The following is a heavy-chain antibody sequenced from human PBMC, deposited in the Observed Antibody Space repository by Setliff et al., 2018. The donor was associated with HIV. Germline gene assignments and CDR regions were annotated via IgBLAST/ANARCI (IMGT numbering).Heavy chain of an antibody. CDR3: ARHRASSSGFPLDF. D-gene: IGHD6-6*01. J-gene: IGHJ4*02. V-gene: IGHV4-34*01. CDR2: INHSGNT. CDR1: GESFSASY. Sequence: PSETLSLTCAVYGESFSASYWSWIRQAPGKGLEWIGSINHSGNTYYYPSLKSRVTMSVDTSKNQFSLRLSSVTATDTAVYYCARHRASSSGFPLDFWGQGILVTVSS.